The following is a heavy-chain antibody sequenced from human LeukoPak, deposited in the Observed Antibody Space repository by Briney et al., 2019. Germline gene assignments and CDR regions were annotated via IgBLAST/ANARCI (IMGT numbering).Heavy chain of an antibody. CDR2: IRYDGSNK. V-gene: IGHV3-30*02. J-gene: IGHJ4*02. Sequence: PGGSLRLSCAASGFTFSSYGMHWVRQAPGKGLEWVAFIRYDGSNKYYADSVKGRFTISRDNSKNTLYLQMNSLRAEDTAVYYCAKELGYGDYGNFAYWGQGTLVTVSS. CDR3: AKELGYGDYGNFAY. D-gene: IGHD4-17*01. CDR1: GFTFSSYG.